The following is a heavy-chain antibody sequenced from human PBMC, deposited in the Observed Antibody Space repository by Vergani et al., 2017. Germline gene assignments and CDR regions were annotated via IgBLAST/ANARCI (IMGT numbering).Heavy chain of an antibody. CDR2: IYYSGST. D-gene: IGHD5-12*01. V-gene: IGHV4-59*01. J-gene: IGHJ6*03. CDR1: GGSISSYY. CDR3: ARGGSIVATRYMDV. Sequence: QVQLQESGQGLVKPSETLSLTCTVSGGSISSYYWSWIRQPPGKGLEWIGYIYYSGSTNYNPSLKSRVTISVDTSKNQFSLKLSSVTAADTAVYYCARGGSIVATRYMDVWGKGTTVTVSS.